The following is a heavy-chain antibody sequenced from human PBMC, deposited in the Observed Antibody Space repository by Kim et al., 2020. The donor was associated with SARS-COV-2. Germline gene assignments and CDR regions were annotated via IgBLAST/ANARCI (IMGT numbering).Heavy chain of an antibody. Sequence: GGSLRLSCAASGFTFSSYAMSWVRQAPGKGLEWVSAISGSGGSTYYADSVKGRFTISRDNSKNTLYLQMNSLRAEDTAVYYCAKRGEVYIRYGMDVWGQGTTVTVSS. CDR2: ISGSGGST. CDR1: GFTFSSYA. J-gene: IGHJ6*02. V-gene: IGHV3-23*01. CDR3: AKRGEVYIRYGMDV. D-gene: IGHD3-16*01.